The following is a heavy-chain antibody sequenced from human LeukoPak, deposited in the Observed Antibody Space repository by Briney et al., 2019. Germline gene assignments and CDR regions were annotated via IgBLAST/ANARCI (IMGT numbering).Heavy chain of an antibody. V-gene: IGHV3-23*01. Sequence: GGSLRLSCAASGFIFSTYAMNWFRQAPGKGLEWVSTTGVSGSYYADSVKGRFTISRDNSKNTLYLQMNSLRAEDTAVYYCASLYYYYYMDVWGKGTTVTVSS. CDR1: GFIFSTYA. CDR2: TGVSGS. J-gene: IGHJ6*03. CDR3: ASLYYYYYMDV.